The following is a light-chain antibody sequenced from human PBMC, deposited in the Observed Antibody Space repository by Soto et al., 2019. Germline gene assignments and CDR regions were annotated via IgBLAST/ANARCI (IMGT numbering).Light chain of an antibody. CDR1: QGINTF. J-gene: IGKJ1*01. CDR3: QQYYHWPRT. V-gene: IGKV1-9*01. CDR2: AAS. Sequence: IQLTQSPSSLSASVGDRATITCRASQGINTFLAWYQQKPGKAPKLLIYAASTLQSGVPSRFSGSGSGTDFILTITSLQSEDSGVFYCQQYYHWPRTFGQGTKVDI.